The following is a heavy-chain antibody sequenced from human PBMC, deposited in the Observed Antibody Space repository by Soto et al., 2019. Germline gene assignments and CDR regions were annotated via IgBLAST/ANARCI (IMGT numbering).Heavy chain of an antibody. D-gene: IGHD2-2*02. CDR3: ARDWGVVPAAIRYFDY. J-gene: IGHJ4*02. CDR2: ISAYNGNT. Sequence: ASVKVSCKASGYTFTSYGISWGRQAPGQGLEWMGWISAYNGNTNYAQKLQGRVTMTTDTSTSTAYMELRSLRSDDTAVYYCARDWGVVPAAIRYFDYWGQGTLVTVSS. CDR1: GYTFTSYG. V-gene: IGHV1-18*01.